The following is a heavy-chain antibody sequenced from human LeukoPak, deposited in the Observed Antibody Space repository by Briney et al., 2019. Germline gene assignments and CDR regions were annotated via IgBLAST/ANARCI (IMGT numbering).Heavy chain of an antibody. D-gene: IGHD4-17*01. CDR3: ARWDSRDGDYENNYYYYYGMDV. Sequence: PGGSLRLSCAASGFTFSSYAMSWVRQAPGKGLEWVANIKQDGSEKYYVDSVKGRFTISRDNAKNSLYLQMNSLRAEDTAVYYCARWDSRDGDYENNYYYYYGMDVWGQGTTVTVSS. J-gene: IGHJ6*02. CDR1: GFTFSSYA. CDR2: IKQDGSEK. V-gene: IGHV3-7*01.